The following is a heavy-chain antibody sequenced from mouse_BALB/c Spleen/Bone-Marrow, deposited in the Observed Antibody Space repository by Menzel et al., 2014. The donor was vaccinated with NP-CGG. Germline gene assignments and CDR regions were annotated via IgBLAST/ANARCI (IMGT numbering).Heavy chain of an antibody. CDR3: ARYYYGTLLDY. CDR2: IDPANGNT. J-gene: IGHJ2*01. V-gene: IGHV14-3*02. CDR1: GFNIKDTY. D-gene: IGHD1-1*01. Sequence: EVKLVESGAELVKSGASVKLSCTASGFNIKDTYMHWVKQRPEQGLEWIGRIDPANGNTKYDPKFQGKATITADTSSNTAYLQLSSLTSEDTAVYYCARYYYGTLLDYWGQGTTLTVPS.